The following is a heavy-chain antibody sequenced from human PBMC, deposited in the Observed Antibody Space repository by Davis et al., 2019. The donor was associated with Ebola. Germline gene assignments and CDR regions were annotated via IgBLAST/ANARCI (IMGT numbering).Heavy chain of an antibody. J-gene: IGHJ5*02. CDR1: GAPTISSSSY. D-gene: IGHD3-3*01. Sequence: SETLSLTCTVSGAPTISSSSYWGWIRQPPRKGLEWIGRIYYSGITYYNPSLKSRVTISVDTSKNQFSLKLRSVTAADTAVYYCARQGWSGYSLRHWLDPWGRGTLVTVSS. CDR3: ARQGWSGYSLRHWLDP. CDR2: IYYSGIT. V-gene: IGHV4-39*01.